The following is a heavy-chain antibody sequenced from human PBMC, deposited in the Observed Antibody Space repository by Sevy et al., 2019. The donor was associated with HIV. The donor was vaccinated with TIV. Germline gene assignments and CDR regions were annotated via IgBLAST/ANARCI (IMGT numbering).Heavy chain of an antibody. CDR3: ARDEGDYGDKSYYYGMDV. J-gene: IGHJ6*02. D-gene: IGHD4-17*01. CDR2: IHYTGST. Sequence: SETLSLTCSVSGGSIISGDYYLSWVRQPPGRGLEWIGYIHYTGSTDYNPSLESRVTISVDTSKNQFSLKLTSVTAAYTDVYYCARDEGDYGDKSYYYGMDVWGRGTTVTVSS. CDR1: GGSIISGDYY. V-gene: IGHV4-30-4*01.